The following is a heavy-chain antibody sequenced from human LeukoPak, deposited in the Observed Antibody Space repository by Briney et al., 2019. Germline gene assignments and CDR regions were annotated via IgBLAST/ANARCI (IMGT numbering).Heavy chain of an antibody. CDR3: ARASHYDILTGYYFNWFDP. CDR1: GFTFSSYS. D-gene: IGHD3-9*01. J-gene: IGHJ5*02. V-gene: IGHV3-21*01. CDR2: ISSSSSYI. Sequence: GGSLRLSCAASGFTFSSYSMNWVRQAPGKGLEWVSPISSSSSYIYYADSVKGRFTISRDNAKNSLYLQMNSLRAEDTAVYYCARASHYDILTGYYFNWFDPWGQGTLVTVSS.